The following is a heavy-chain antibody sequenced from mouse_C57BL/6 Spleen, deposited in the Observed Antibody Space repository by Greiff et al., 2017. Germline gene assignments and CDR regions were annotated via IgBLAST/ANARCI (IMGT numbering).Heavy chain of an antibody. CDR2: ISSGSSTI. Sequence: EVQLQQSGGGLVKPGGSLKLSCAASGFTFSDYGMHWVRQAPEKGLEWVAYISSGSSTIYYADTVKGRFTISRDNAKNTLFLQMTSLRSEDTAMYYWARGGLLRRYFDYWGQGTTLTVSS. CDR3: ARGGLLRRYFDY. V-gene: IGHV5-17*01. CDR1: GFTFSDYG. D-gene: IGHD1-1*01. J-gene: IGHJ2*01.